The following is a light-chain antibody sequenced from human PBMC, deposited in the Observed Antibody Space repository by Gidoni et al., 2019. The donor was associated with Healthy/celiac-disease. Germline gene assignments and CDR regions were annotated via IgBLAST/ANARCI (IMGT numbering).Light chain of an antibody. V-gene: IGLV1-40*01. CDR2: GNR. CDR1: SSNIGAGYD. CDR3: QSYDSSLSGSWV. J-gene: IGLJ3*02. Sequence: QSVLTQPPSVSGAPGPRGTISCTGSSSNIGAGYDVHWYQQLPGTAPKLLIYGNRNRPSGVPDRFSGSKSGTSSSLAITGLQAEDEADYYCQSYDSSLSGSWVFGGGTKLTVL.